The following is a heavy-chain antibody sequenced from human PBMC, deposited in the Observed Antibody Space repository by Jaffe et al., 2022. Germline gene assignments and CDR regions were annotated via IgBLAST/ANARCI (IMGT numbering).Heavy chain of an antibody. CDR1: GGSISSYY. D-gene: IGHD6-13*01. CDR3: ARDYSSSRNDYYYMDV. Sequence: QVQLQESGPGLVKPSETLSLTCTVSGGSISSYYWSWIRQPPGKGLEWIGYIYYSGSTNYNPSLKSRVTISVDTSKNQFSLKLSSVTAADTAVYYCARDYSSSRNDYYYMDVWGKGTTVTVSS. J-gene: IGHJ6*03. CDR2: IYYSGST. V-gene: IGHV4-59*01.